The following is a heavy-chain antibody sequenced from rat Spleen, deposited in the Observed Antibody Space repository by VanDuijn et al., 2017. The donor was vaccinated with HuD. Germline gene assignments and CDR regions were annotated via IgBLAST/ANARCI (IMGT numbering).Heavy chain of an antibody. D-gene: IGHD1-11*01. CDR1: GFSLTSYT. Sequence: QVQLKESGPGLVQPSQTLSLTCTVSGFSLTSYTVSWVRQPPGKGLEWIAAISSGGSTYYNSALKSRLSISRDPSKSQVFLKMNSLQTEDTAIYFCTRETIVSPYWGQGVMVTVSS. V-gene: IGHV2-6*01. CDR3: TRETIVSPY. CDR2: ISSGGST. J-gene: IGHJ2*01.